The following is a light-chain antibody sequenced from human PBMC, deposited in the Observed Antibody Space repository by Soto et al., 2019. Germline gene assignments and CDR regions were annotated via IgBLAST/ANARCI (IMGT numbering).Light chain of an antibody. Sequence: EIVMTQSPATLSVSPGERATLSCRASQSVSSNLAWYQQKPGQAPRLLIYGASTRATGIPARFSGSGSGTEFTLTISSLQSEDSAVYYCQQYNNWPPFITFGQGTRLEIK. V-gene: IGKV3-15*01. CDR1: QSVSSN. CDR2: GAS. J-gene: IGKJ5*01. CDR3: QQYNNWPPFIT.